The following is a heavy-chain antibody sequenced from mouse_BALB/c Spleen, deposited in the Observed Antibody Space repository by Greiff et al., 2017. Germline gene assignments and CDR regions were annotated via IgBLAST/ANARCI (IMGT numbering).Heavy chain of an antibody. V-gene: IGHV2-9*02. CDR2: IWACGST. D-gene: IGHD4-1*02. J-gene: IGHJ3*01. CDR1: GFSLTSYG. Sequence: VKLMESGPGLVAPSQSLSITCTVSGFSLTSYGVHWVRQPPGKGLEWLGVIWACGSTNYNSALMSRLSISKDNSKSQVFLKMNSLQTDDTAMYYCAPQLGKGAWFAYWGQGTLVTVSA. CDR3: APQLGKGAWFAY.